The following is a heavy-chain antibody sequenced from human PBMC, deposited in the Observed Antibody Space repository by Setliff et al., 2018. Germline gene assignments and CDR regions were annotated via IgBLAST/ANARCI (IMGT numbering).Heavy chain of an antibody. CDR2: IFYSDTA. Sequence: SETLSLTCTVSGGSIGPHYWSWIRQAPGKGLEWIGHIFYSDTAKYNPSLESRAATSVDSSKNQFSLKLRSVTAADTAVYYCATCRYQVPYNYWGQGTLVTVSS. CDR1: GGSIGPHY. J-gene: IGHJ4*02. CDR3: ATCRYQVPYNY. D-gene: IGHD2-2*01. V-gene: IGHV4-59*11.